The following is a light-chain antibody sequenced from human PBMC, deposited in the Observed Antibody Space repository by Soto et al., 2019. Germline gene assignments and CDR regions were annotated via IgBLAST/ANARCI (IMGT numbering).Light chain of an antibody. V-gene: IGKV3-15*01. CDR2: GAS. J-gene: IGKJ4*01. CDR1: QSISSD. CDR3: QHYNTWPLT. Sequence: IVMTQSPATLPVSPGERATLSCRASQSISSDLAWYQQKPGLAPRLLIYGASTRATGIPARFGGSGSGTEFTLTISSLQSEDFAVYYCQHYNTWPLTFGGGTKVDI.